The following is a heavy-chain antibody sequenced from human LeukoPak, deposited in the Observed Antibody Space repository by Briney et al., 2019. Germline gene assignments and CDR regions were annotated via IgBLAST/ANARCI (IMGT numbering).Heavy chain of an antibody. Sequence: GGSLRLSCAASGFTFSSYAMSWVRQAPGKGLEWVSAISGSGGSTYYTDSVKGRFTISRDSSKNTLYLQMNNLRAEDTAVYYCAKDSSGYYSYGYFQHWGQGTLVTVSS. CDR2: ISGSGGST. CDR1: GFTFSSYA. J-gene: IGHJ1*01. D-gene: IGHD3-22*01. CDR3: AKDSSGYYSYGYFQH. V-gene: IGHV3-23*01.